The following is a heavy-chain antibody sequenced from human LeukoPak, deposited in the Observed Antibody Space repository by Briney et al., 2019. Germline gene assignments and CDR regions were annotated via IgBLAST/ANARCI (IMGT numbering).Heavy chain of an antibody. CDR3: ARERIATTGTGWFDP. CDR2: ISDDGSIK. D-gene: IGHD6-13*01. CDR1: GFSFSSYA. Sequence: GGSLRLSCAASGFSFSSYAIHWVRQAPGKELEWVAVISDDGSIKYYADSVKGRFTISRDNSKNTLYLLMNSLRTEDTAFYYCARERIATTGTGWFDPWGQGTLVTVSS. J-gene: IGHJ5*02. V-gene: IGHV3-30*04.